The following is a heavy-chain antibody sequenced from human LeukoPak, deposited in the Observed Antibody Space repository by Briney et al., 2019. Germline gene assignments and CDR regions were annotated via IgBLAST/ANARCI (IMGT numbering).Heavy chain of an antibody. J-gene: IGHJ4*02. V-gene: IGHV4-30-2*01. D-gene: IGHD6-13*01. CDR3: ARGAAAGYFDY. Sequence: PSETLSLTCTVSGGSISSGGYYWSWIRQPPGKGLGWIGYIYHSGSTYYNPSLKSRVTISVDRSKNQFSLKLSFVTAADTAVYYCARGAAAGYFDYWGQGTLVTVSS. CDR2: IYHSGST. CDR1: GGSISSGGYY.